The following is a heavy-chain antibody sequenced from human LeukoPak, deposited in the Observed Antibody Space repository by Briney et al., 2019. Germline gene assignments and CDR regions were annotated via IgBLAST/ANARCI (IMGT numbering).Heavy chain of an antibody. Sequence: GRSLRLSCAASGFTCSSYGMHWVRQAPGKGLEWVAVISYDGSNKYYADSVKGRFTISRDNSKNTLYLQMNSLRAEDTAVYYCAREWGSTWYSSDYYYYMDVWGEGTTVTVSS. D-gene: IGHD6-25*01. CDR1: GFTCSSYG. CDR3: AREWGSTWYSSDYYYYMDV. V-gene: IGHV3-30*03. CDR2: ISYDGSNK. J-gene: IGHJ6*03.